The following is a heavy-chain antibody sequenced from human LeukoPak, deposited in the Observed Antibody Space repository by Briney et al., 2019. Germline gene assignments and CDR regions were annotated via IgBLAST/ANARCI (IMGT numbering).Heavy chain of an antibody. CDR2: IHNSGST. V-gene: IGHV4-61*05. Sequence: PSETLSLTCIVSGVSISSSIYYWAWVRQPPGKGLEWIGYIHNSGSTSYNSSLKSRVTISADMSKNQVSLKLTSVTAADTAVYYCASCIVGANWFDPWGQGILVTVSS. J-gene: IGHJ5*02. CDR3: ASCIVGANWFDP. CDR1: GVSISSSIYY. D-gene: IGHD1-26*01.